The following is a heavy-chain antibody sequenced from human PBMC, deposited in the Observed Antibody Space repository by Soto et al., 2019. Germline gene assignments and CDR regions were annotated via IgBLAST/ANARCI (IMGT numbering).Heavy chain of an antibody. CDR2: IKQDGSEK. CDR1: GFTFSSYW. V-gene: IGHV3-7*01. D-gene: IGHD3-3*01. CDR3: ARRRDLTIFGVVIGPGYGMDV. J-gene: IGHJ6*02. Sequence: EVQLVESGGGLVQPGGSLRLSCAASGFTFSSYWMSWVRQAPGKGLEWVANIKQDGSEKYYVDSVKGRFTISRDNANNSLYLQMNSLRAEDTAVYYCARRRDLTIFGVVIGPGYGMDVWGQGTTVTVSS.